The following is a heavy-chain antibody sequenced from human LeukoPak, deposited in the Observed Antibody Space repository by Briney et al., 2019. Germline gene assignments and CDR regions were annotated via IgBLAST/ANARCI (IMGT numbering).Heavy chain of an antibody. J-gene: IGHJ4*02. D-gene: IGHD2-2*02. CDR3: ARQAYCSSTSCYKLDQ. CDR2: IYYSGST. CDR1: GYSISSGYY. V-gene: IGHV4-38-2*02. Sequence: SETLSLTCTVSGYSISSGYYWGWIRQPPGQGLEWIGSIYYSGSTYYNPSLKSRVTISVDTSKNQFSLRLNSMTAADTSVYYCARQAYCSSTSCYKLDQWGQGTLVTVSS.